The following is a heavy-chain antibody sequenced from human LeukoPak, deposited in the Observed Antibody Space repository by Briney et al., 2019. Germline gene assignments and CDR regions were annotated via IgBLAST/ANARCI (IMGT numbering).Heavy chain of an antibody. D-gene: IGHD4-11*01. CDR1: GGSISRSSYY. Sequence: SETLSLTCPVSGGSISRSSYYWGWIRQPPGKGLEWIGSIYYSGSTYYNPSLKSRVTISVDTSKNQFSLKLSSVTAADTAVYYCARQFRDTVTTNWFDPWGQGTLVTVSS. V-gene: IGHV4-39*01. J-gene: IGHJ5*02. CDR3: ARQFRDTVTTNWFDP. CDR2: IYYSGST.